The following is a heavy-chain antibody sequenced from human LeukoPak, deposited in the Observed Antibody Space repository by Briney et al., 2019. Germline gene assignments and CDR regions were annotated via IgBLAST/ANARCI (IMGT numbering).Heavy chain of an antibody. CDR2: ISASGSGT. Sequence: GGSLRLSCEASGFTFTSYAMHWVRQAPGKGLEWVSRISASGSGTFYTDSMNGRFTISRDNAKKTFFLQMKNLRPGDTALYYCAKGRDTSGRQNFDFWGQGTLVTVSS. CDR3: AKGRDTSGRQNFDF. V-gene: IGHV3-23*01. J-gene: IGHJ4*02. D-gene: IGHD6-19*01. CDR1: GFTFTSYA.